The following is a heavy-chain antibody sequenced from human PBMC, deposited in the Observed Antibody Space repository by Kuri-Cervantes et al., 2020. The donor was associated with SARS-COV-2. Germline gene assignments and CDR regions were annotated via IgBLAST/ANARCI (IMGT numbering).Heavy chain of an antibody. D-gene: IGHD3-22*01. CDR3: ARHFSGYFRYYFDY. CDR2: IYPGNSDT. CDR1: GYSFTSYW. V-gene: IGHV5-51*01. Sequence: GGSLRLSCKGSGYSFTSYWIGWVRQMPGKGLEWMGIIYPGNSDTRYSPSFQVQVTISADKSISTAYLQWSSLKASDTAMYYCARHFSGYFRYYFDYWGQGTLVTVSS. J-gene: IGHJ4*02.